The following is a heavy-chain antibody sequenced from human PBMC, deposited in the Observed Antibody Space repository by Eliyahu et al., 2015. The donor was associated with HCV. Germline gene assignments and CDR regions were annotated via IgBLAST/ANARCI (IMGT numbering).Heavy chain of an antibody. CDR3: ARDGYYDILTGEGGLD. D-gene: IGHD3-9*01. V-gene: IGHV3-21*01. CDR2: ISSSSSYI. J-gene: IGHJ4*02. CDR1: GFTFSSXS. Sequence: EVQLVESGGGLVKPGGSLRLSCAASGFTFSSXSMNWVRQAPGKGLGWVSSISSSSSYIYYADSVKGRFTISRDNAKNSLYLQMNSLRAEDTAVYYCARDGYYDILTGEGGLDWGQGTLVTVSS.